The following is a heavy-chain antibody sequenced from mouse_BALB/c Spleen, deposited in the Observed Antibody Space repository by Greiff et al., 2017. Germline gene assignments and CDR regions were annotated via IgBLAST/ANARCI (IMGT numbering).Heavy chain of an antibody. V-gene: IGHV1-14*01. J-gene: IGHJ3*01. D-gene: IGHD2-10*01. CDR2: INPYNDGT. Sequence: EVQLQQSGPELVKPGASVKMSCKASGYTFTSYVMHWVKQKPGQGLEWIGYINPYNDGTKYNEKFKGKATLTSDKSSSTAYMELSSLTSEDSAVYYCEGSYYGNYTWFAYWGQGTLVTVSA. CDR1: GYTFTSYV. CDR3: EGSYYGNYTWFAY.